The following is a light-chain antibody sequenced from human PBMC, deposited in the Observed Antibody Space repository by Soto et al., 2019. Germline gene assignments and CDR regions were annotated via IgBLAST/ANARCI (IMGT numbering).Light chain of an antibody. CDR1: QSVLYSSNNKNY. CDR2: WAS. J-gene: IGKJ1*01. Sequence: DIVMTQSPDSLAVSLGERATINCKSSQSVLYSSNNKNYLAWYQQKPGQPPKLLIYWASTRESGVPDRFSGSEWGQDFNLTISSLQAEDVAVYYCQQYYRPWTFGQGTKVEIK. V-gene: IGKV4-1*01. CDR3: QQYYRPWT.